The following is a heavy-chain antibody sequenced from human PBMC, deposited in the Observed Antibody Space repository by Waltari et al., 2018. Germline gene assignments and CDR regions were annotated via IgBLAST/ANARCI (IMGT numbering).Heavy chain of an antibody. D-gene: IGHD6-19*01. CDR3: SGGEVTGTDF. V-gene: IGHV3-73*01. CDR2: IRREPYKYAT. CDR1: GFSFSGSS. Sequence: EVQVVESGGGLVQPGGSLKLSCATSGFSFSGSSIHWVRQTSGKRLEWVGRIRREPYKYATAYSASVKGRFTISRDDSKNTAFLQMNSLMTEDTAVYYCSGGEVTGTDFWGQGTLVTVSS. J-gene: IGHJ4*02.